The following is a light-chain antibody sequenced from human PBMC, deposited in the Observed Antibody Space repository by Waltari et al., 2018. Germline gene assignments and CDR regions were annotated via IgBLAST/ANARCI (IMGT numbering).Light chain of an antibody. V-gene: IGKV3-15*01. CDR2: GAS. CDR3: QQYNNWPMYT. CDR1: QSVSNN. J-gene: IGKJ2*01. Sequence: EIVMTQSPATLSVSPGERATPSCRASQSVSNNLAWYQQTPGQAPRLLIYGASTRATGIPARFSGSGSGTEFTLTISSLQSEDFAVYYCQQYNNWPMYTFGQGTKLEIK.